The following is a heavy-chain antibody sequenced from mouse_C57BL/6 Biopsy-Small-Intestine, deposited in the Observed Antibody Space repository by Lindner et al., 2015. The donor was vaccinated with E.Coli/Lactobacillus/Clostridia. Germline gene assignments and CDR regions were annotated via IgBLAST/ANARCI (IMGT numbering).Heavy chain of an antibody. V-gene: IGHV1-82*01. CDR1: GYAFSSSW. Sequence: VQLQESGPGTGEGLGPQCKISCKASGYAFSSSWMNWVKQRPGKGLEWIGRIYPGDGDTNYNGRFKGRATLTADKSSSTAFMQLSSLTSEDSAVYFCARGYYGIFDYWGQGTTLTVSS. CDR2: IYPGDGDT. CDR3: ARGYYGIFDY. J-gene: IGHJ2*01. D-gene: IGHD2-1*01.